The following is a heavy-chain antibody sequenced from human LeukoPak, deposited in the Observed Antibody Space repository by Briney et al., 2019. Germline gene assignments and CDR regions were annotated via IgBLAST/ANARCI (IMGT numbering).Heavy chain of an antibody. CDR3: ARDHRGVRDYFDY. V-gene: IGHV3-30-3*01. J-gene: IGHJ4*02. CDR1: GFTFSTYA. Sequence: GGSLRLSCAASGFTFSTYAMSWVRQAPGKGLEWVAVISYDGSNKYYADSVKGRFTISRDNSKNTLYLQMNSLRAEDTAVYYCARDHRGVRDYFDYWGQGTLVTVSS. D-gene: IGHD3-10*01. CDR2: ISYDGSNK.